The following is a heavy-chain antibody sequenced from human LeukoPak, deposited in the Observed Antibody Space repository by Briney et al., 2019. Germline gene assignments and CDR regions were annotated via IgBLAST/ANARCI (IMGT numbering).Heavy chain of an antibody. CDR2: IYYSGST. D-gene: IGHD3-9*01. CDR3: ARAKYFDWLPPIGSSFDY. J-gene: IGHJ4*02. Sequence: SETLSLTCTVSGGSISSGDYYWSWIRQPPGKGLEWIGYIYYSGSTYYNPSLKSRVTISVDTSKNQFSLKLSSVTAADTAVYYCARAKYFDWLPPIGSSFDYWGQGTLVTVSS. V-gene: IGHV4-30-4*01. CDR1: GGSISSGDYY.